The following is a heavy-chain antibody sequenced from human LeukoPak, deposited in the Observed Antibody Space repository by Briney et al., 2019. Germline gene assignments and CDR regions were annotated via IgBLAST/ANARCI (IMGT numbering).Heavy chain of an antibody. CDR2: ITGSGSTI. CDR3: ARDQEGDY. CDR1: GFTFSSYA. J-gene: IGHJ4*02. V-gene: IGHV3-48*04. Sequence: GSLRLSCAASGFTFSSYAMSWVRQAPGKGLEWVSYITGSGSTIYYADSVKGRFTISRDNAKNSLYLQMNSLRAEDTAVYYCARDQEGDYWGQGTLVAVSS.